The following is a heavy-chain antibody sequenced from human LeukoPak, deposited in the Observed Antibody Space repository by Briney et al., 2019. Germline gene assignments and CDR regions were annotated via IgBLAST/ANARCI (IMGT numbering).Heavy chain of an antibody. CDR3: ARRGYTYAYDY. CDR2: INSNGDST. CDR1: GFTFSSYA. V-gene: IGHV3-64*01. Sequence: PGGSLRLSCAASGFTFSSYAMHWVRQAPGKGLEYVSAINSNGDSTFYANSVKGRFTISRDNSKNTLYLQMGGLRAEDMAVYYCARRGYTYAYDYWGQGTLVSVSS. J-gene: IGHJ4*02. D-gene: IGHD5-18*01.